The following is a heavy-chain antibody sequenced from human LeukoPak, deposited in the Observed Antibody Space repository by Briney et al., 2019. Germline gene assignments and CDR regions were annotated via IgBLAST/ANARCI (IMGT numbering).Heavy chain of an antibody. V-gene: IGHV3-21*01. CDR2: ISSSGRSI. J-gene: IGHJ4*02. Sequence: GGSLRLSCAASGFSFNTFGMTWVRQAPGKGLEWVSSISSSGRSIYDADSVQGRFTISRDNAKNSLYLQMNNLSAEDTAVYYCVRDSPGYGAYDFDWGQGTLVTVSS. CDR1: GFSFNTFG. CDR3: VRDSPGYGAYDFD. D-gene: IGHD5-12*01.